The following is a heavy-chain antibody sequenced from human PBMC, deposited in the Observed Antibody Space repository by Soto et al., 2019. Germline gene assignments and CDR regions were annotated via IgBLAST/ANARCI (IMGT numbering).Heavy chain of an antibody. CDR2: IIPILGIA. D-gene: IGHD1-26*01. CDR1: GGTFSSYT. Sequence: QVQLVQSGAEVKKPGSSVKVSCKASGGTFSSYTISWVRQAPGQGLEWMGRIIPILGIANYAQKFQGRVTITPDKSPRPAYMELSSLRAEDTAVYYCARVGANSIDYWGQGTLVTVSS. J-gene: IGHJ4*02. CDR3: ARVGANSIDY. V-gene: IGHV1-69*02.